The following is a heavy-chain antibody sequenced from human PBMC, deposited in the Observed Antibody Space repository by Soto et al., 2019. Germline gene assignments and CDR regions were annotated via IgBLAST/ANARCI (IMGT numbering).Heavy chain of an antibody. V-gene: IGHV3-23*01. J-gene: IGHJ4*02. CDR3: AKERLGRGADY. CDR1: GFTFSNYA. Sequence: EVQLLESGGGLVQPGGSLRLSCAASGFTFSNYAMSWVRQTPGKGLEWVSTISGGGGNTYYPDSVKGRFTISRDNSKDTVYLPMTSLRAEDTAIYYCAKERLGRGADYWGQGALVTVTS. CDR2: ISGGGGNT.